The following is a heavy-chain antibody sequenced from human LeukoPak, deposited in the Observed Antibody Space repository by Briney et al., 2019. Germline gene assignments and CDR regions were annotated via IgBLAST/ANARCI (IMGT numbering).Heavy chain of an antibody. CDR1: GGTFSSYA. CDR2: IIPILGIA. J-gene: IGHJ6*02. Sequence: SVKVSCKASGGTFSSYAISWVRQAPGQGLEWMGRIIPILGIANYAQKFQGRVTITADKSTSTAYMELSNLRSEDTAVYYCARGFFLGYSYGLGDYYGMDVWGQGTTVTVSS. CDR3: ARGFFLGYSYGLGDYYGMDV. V-gene: IGHV1-69*04. D-gene: IGHD5-18*01.